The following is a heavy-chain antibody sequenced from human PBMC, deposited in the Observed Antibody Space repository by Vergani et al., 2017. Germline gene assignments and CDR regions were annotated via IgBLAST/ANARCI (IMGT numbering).Heavy chain of an antibody. Sequence: QVQLVESGGGVVQPGGSLRLSCVASGFSVSNSGMHWVRQTPGKGLEWVAFIQYDGSDIFYADFVEGRFTISRDNSRNTLDLLMSSLRAEDTAIYYCVREGSYCGSTTCRNPSYVYYYHMDVWGEGTTVTVSS. D-gene: IGHD2-21*01. V-gene: IGHV3-30*02. CDR2: IQYDGSDI. CDR1: GFSVSNSG. J-gene: IGHJ6*03. CDR3: VREGSYCGSTTCRNPSYVYYYHMDV.